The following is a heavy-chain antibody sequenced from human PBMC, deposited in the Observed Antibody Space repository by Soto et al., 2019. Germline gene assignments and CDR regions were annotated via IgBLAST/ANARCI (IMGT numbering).Heavy chain of an antibody. D-gene: IGHD2-15*01. CDR3: ARAVVVVAAAFFDY. CDR2: IYYSVST. CDR1: GGSISSYY. V-gene: IGHV4-59*08. J-gene: IGHJ4*02. Sequence: SETLSLACTVSGGSISSYYWSWIRQPPGKRLEWIGYIYYSVSTNHNPSLKSRVTISVDTSKNQFSLKLSSVTAADTAVYHCARAVVVVAAAFFDYWGQGTLVTVSS.